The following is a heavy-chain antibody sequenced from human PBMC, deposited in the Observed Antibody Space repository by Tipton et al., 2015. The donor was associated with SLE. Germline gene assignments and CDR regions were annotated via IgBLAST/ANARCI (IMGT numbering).Heavy chain of an antibody. Sequence: TLSLTCTVAGGSIDGHYWSWFRQPPGKGLEWIGYIYYSGSTDYNPSLKSRVTISVDTSKSQFSLKLRSVTAAGTAVYDCASYYDFWRVHAFVVWGRGAKVTVSS. CDR1: GGSIDGHY. CDR2: IYYSGST. V-gene: IGHV4-59*11. D-gene: IGHD3-3*01. J-gene: IGHJ3*01. CDR3: ASYYDFWRVHAFVV.